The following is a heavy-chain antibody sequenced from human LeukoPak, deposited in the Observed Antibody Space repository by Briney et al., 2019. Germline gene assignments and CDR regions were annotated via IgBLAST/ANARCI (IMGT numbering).Heavy chain of an antibody. CDR2: ISGSGGST. D-gene: IGHD3-10*01. J-gene: IGHJ5*02. V-gene: IGHV3-23*01. Sequence: GGSLRLSCAASGFTFSSYAMSWVRQAPGKGLEWVSAISGSGGSTYYADSVKGRFTISGDNSKNTLYLQMNSLRAEDTAVYYCAKDGRSWPSGWFDPWGQGTLVTVSS. CDR3: AKDGRSWPSGWFDP. CDR1: GFTFSSYA.